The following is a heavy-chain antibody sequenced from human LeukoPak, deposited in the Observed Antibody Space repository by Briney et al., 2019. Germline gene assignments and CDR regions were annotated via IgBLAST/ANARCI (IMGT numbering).Heavy chain of an antibody. D-gene: IGHD3-16*01. Sequence: SETLSLTCAVYGGSFSGYYWSWLRQPPGKGLEWIGEINHSGSTNYNPSLKSRVTISVDTSKNQFSLKLSSVTAADTAVYYCARETSQKGAHYMDVWGKGTTVTISS. V-gene: IGHV4-34*01. J-gene: IGHJ6*03. CDR1: GGSFSGYY. CDR2: INHSGST. CDR3: ARETSQKGAHYMDV.